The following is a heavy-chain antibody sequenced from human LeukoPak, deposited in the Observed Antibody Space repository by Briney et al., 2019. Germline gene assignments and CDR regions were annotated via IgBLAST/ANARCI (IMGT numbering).Heavy chain of an antibody. J-gene: IGHJ4*02. Sequence: GGSLRLSSAASGFTFSSYSMNWVRQAPGKGLEWVSSISSSSSYIYYADSVKGRFTISRDNAKNSLYLQMNSLRAEDTAVYYCARDLMTTVTTVDYWGQGTLVTVSS. CDR1: GFTFSSYS. CDR2: ISSSSSYI. D-gene: IGHD4-17*01. CDR3: ARDLMTTVTTVDY. V-gene: IGHV3-21*01.